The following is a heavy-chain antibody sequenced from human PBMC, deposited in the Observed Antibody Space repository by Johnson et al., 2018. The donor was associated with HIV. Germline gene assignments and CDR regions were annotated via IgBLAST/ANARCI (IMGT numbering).Heavy chain of an antibody. V-gene: IGHV3-64*04. D-gene: IGHD6-19*01. CDR1: GFIFSSYA. Sequence: QVQLVESGGGLVQPGGSLRLSCAASGFIFSSYAMHWVRQAPGKGLEYVSAISGRGGSTYYADSVKGRFTISRDNSKNTLYLQMNSLRAEDTALYYCAKDRSTGWYPAFDIWGQGTMVTVSS. CDR3: AKDRSTGWYPAFDI. CDR2: ISGRGGST. J-gene: IGHJ3*02.